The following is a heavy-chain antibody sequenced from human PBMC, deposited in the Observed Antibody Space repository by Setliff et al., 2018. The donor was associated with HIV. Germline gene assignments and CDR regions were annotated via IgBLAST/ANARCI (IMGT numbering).Heavy chain of an antibody. CDR3: ARGSGRFCSGGRCSAFDY. V-gene: IGHV4-38-2*01. D-gene: IGHD2-15*01. Sequence: SETLSLTCAVSGFSINSGYYWGWIRQPPGKGLEWIGSIYQTGTTYYNPSLKSRVTISVDTSQNKFSLRLGSVTAADTAVYYCARGSGRFCSGGRCSAFDYWGQGTLVTVSS. J-gene: IGHJ4*02. CDR2: IYQTGTT. CDR1: GFSINSGYY.